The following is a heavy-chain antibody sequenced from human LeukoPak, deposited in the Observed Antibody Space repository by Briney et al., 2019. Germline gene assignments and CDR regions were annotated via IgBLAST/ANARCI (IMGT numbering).Heavy chain of an antibody. J-gene: IGHJ6*03. CDR3: ARGTTVVTAAYYYMDV. V-gene: IGHV4-39*07. D-gene: IGHD4-23*01. CDR1: GGSISSSSYY. CDR2: IYYSGST. Sequence: SETLSLTCTVSGGSISSSSYYWGWIRQPPGKGLEWIGSIYYSGSTYYNPSLKSRVTISVDTSKNQFSLKLSSVTAADTAVYYCARGTTVVTAAYYYMDVWGKGTTVTISS.